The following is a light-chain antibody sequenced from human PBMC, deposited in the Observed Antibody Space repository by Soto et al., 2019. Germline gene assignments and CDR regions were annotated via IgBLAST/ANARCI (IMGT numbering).Light chain of an antibody. CDR3: QQYYRTFPLT. Sequence: TSAPHSLAVSTRERATSNCKSSQGVLYSYNNKNYLPWYQQTPGQPSNLLIYWASTRESGVPHRFSGSGPRTSFSPTTPIPHPEDVAFYHCQQYYRTFPLTFGRGT. J-gene: IGKJ4*02. CDR2: WAS. V-gene: IGKV4-1*01. CDR1: QGVLYSYNNKNY.